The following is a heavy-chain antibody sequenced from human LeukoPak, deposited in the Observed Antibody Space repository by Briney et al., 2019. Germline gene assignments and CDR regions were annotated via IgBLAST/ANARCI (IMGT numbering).Heavy chain of an antibody. J-gene: IGHJ4*02. CDR2: INPNSGGT. CDR3: ARSYYDSSGYYYELSDY. D-gene: IGHD3-22*01. Sequence: ASVKVSCKASGYTFTGYYMHWVRQAPGQVLEWMGWINPNSGGTNYAQKFQGRVTMTRDTSISTAYMELSRLRSDDTAVYYCARSYYDSSGYYYELSDYWGQGTLVTVSS. CDR1: GYTFTGYY. V-gene: IGHV1-2*02.